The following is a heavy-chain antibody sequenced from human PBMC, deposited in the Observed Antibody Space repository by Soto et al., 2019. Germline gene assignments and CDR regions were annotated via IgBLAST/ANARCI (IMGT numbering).Heavy chain of an antibody. CDR2: IYYSGST. Sequence: LSLTCTVSGGSISSSSYYWGWIRQPPGKGLEWIGSIYYSGSTYYNPSLKSRVTISVDTSKNQFSLKLSSVTAADTAVYYCARRERAAGFSDPWGQGTLVTVSS. J-gene: IGHJ5*02. V-gene: IGHV4-39*01. CDR1: GGSISSSSYY. D-gene: IGHD6-13*01. CDR3: ARRERAAGFSDP.